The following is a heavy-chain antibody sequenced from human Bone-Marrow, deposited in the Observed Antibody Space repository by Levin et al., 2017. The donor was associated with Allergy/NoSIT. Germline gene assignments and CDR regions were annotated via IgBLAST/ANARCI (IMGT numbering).Heavy chain of an antibody. CDR3: ARDPVQLERRAFDS. Sequence: GESLKISCAASGFTVSSNYMSWVRQAPGKGLEWVSVIYSGGSTYYADSVKGRFTISRDNSKNTLYLQMNSLRAEDTAVYYCARDPVQLERRAFDSWGQGTMVTVSS. CDR2: IYSGGST. CDR1: GFTVSSNY. D-gene: IGHD1-1*01. V-gene: IGHV3-66*02. J-gene: IGHJ3*02.